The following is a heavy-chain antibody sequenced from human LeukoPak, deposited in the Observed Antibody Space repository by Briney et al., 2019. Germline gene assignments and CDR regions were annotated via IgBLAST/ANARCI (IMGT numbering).Heavy chain of an antibody. D-gene: IGHD4-23*01. CDR3: ARGPLGGY. J-gene: IGHJ4*02. Sequence: SETLSLTCTASGGSISTYYWSWIRQPPGKGLEWIGEINHSGSTNYNPSLKSRVTISVDTSKNQFSLKLSSVTAADTAVYYCARGPLGGYWGQGTLVTVSS. CDR1: GGSISTYY. V-gene: IGHV4-34*01. CDR2: INHSGST.